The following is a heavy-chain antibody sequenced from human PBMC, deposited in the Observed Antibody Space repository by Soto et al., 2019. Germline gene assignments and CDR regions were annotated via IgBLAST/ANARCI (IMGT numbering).Heavy chain of an antibody. J-gene: IGHJ4*02. CDR3: VREGHYYFDY. Sequence: PGGSLRLSCAASGFTFSAYEMHWVRQAPGQGLEWVSYISKSGGTTYYADSVKGRFTISRDDAKNSVYLQMNSLRPEDMAVYKCVREGHYYFDYWGQGALVTVSS. CDR1: GFTFSAYE. V-gene: IGHV3-48*03. CDR2: ISKSGGTT.